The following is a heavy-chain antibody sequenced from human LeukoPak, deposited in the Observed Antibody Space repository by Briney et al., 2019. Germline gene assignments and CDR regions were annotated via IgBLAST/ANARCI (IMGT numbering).Heavy chain of an antibody. CDR1: GGSFSSYY. Sequence: SETLSLTCTFYGGSFSSYYWSWVRQPPGKGLEWIGEINHSGSTTYNPSLRSRVTISVDTSKKHFSLKLTSVTAADTAVYYCARGLVEMATRYFDLWGRGTLVTVSS. CDR2: INHSGST. D-gene: IGHD5-24*01. V-gene: IGHV4-34*01. J-gene: IGHJ2*01. CDR3: ARGLVEMATRYFDL.